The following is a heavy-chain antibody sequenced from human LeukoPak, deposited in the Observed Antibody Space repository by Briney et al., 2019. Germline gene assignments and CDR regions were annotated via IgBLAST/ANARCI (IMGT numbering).Heavy chain of an antibody. D-gene: IGHD5-12*01. CDR3: AREFGYAVTSLDY. Sequence: SQTLSLTCTVSGGSISSGSHYWSWIRQPPGKGLVWIVRIYTSGSTHYDPSLKSRLTIQLDTAKNQFSLKLSSVTAAGTAVYYCAREFGYAVTSLDYWGPGTLVTVSS. J-gene: IGHJ4*02. V-gene: IGHV4-61*02. CDR1: GGSISSGSHY. CDR2: IYTSGST.